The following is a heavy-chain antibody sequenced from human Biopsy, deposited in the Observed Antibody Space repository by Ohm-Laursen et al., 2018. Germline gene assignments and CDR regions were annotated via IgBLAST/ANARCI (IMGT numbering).Heavy chain of an antibody. Sequence: LTRAVSGFTFTIYEMNWVSQAPGKGLGWVFYMSYSGNTIYYADSVKGRFTITRDNAKNSLYLQMNSLRIEDTAVYYCSRKIGSSGWVYAMDVWGQGTTVIVSS. CDR2: MSYSGNTI. D-gene: IGHD6-25*01. CDR1: GFTFTIYE. J-gene: IGHJ6*02. V-gene: IGHV3-48*03. CDR3: SRKIGSSGWVYAMDV.